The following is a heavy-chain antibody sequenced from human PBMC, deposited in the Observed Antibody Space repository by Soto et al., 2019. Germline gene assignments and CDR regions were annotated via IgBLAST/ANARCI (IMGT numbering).Heavy chain of an antibody. J-gene: IGHJ4*02. Sequence: TSETLSLTSTVSGGSISSGDYYWSWIRQPPGRGLEWIGYIYYSGSTYYNPSLKSRVTISVDTSKNQFSLKLSSVTAADTAVYYCARLHDYSNYVIDYWGQGTLVTVSS. CDR1: GGSISSGDYY. D-gene: IGHD4-4*01. CDR2: IYYSGST. CDR3: ARLHDYSNYVIDY. V-gene: IGHV4-30-4*01.